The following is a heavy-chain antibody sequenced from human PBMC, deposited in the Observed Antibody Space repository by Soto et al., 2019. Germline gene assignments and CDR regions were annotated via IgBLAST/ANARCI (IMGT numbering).Heavy chain of an antibody. V-gene: IGHV3-23*01. D-gene: IGHD6-13*01. CDR2: ISGSGDST. CDR1: GFTFSSYA. CDR3: AKDRDGAAAGPTKFYGMDV. Sequence: EVQLLESGGGLVQPGGSLRLSCAASGFTFSSYAMSWVRQAPGKGLEWVSVISGSGDSTYYADSVRGRFTISRDNSKNTVYLPMNSLRAEDTAVYYCAKDRDGAAAGPTKFYGMDVWGQGTTVTVSS. J-gene: IGHJ6*01.